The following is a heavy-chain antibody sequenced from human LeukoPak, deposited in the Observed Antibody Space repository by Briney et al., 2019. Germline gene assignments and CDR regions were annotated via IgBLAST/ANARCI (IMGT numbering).Heavy chain of an antibody. V-gene: IGHV3-7*01. D-gene: IGHD6-13*01. CDR2: IKQDGREK. CDR3: ARSRWYRAVNYFDY. CDR1: GFTFSSYL. J-gene: IGHJ4*02. Sequence: PGGCLRLSCAATGFTFSSYLMSWVRQAPGKGLEWVAKIKQDGREKYYVDSVNGRFTISRDNAKNSLYLQMNSLRAEDTAVYYCARSRWYRAVNYFDYWGQGTLVTVSS.